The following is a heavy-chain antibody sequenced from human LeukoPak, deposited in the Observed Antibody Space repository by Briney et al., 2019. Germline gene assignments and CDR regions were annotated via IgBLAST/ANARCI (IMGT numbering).Heavy chain of an antibody. CDR2: INHSGST. CDR1: GGSFSGYY. J-gene: IGHJ5*02. CDR3: ARGYCSSTSCYADWFDP. Sequence: SETLSLTCAVYGGSFSGYYWSWIRQPPGKGLEWIGEINHSGSTNYNPSLKSRVTISVDTSKNQFSLKLSSVTAADTAVYYCARGYCSSTSCYADWFDPWGQETLVTVSS. V-gene: IGHV4-34*01. D-gene: IGHD2-2*01.